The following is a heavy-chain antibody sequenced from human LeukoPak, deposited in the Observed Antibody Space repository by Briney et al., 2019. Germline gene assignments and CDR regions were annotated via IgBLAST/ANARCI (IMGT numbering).Heavy chain of an antibody. CDR2: ISSSGSTI. J-gene: IGHJ5*02. D-gene: IGHD4-17*01. Sequence: GGSLRLSCAASGFTFSSYEMNWVRQAPGKGLEWVSCISSSGSTIYYADSVKGRFTISRDNAKNSLYLQMNSLRAEDTAVYYCARGYGDYDLTYWFDPWGQGTLVTVSS. V-gene: IGHV3-48*03. CDR3: ARGYGDYDLTYWFDP. CDR1: GFTFSSYE.